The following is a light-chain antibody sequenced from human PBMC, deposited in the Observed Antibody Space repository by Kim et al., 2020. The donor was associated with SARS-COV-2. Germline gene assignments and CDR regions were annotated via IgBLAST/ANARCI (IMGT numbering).Light chain of an antibody. V-gene: IGLV3-19*01. J-gene: IGLJ7*01. CDR1: SLRRYY. CDR2: GKN. Sequence: SSELTQDPAVSVALGQTVRITCQGDSLRRYYASWYQQKPGQAPVLVIYGKNNWPSGIPDRFSGSSSGNTASLTITGAQAEDEADYYCNSRDSSGNHAVFG. CDR3: NSRDSSGNHAV.